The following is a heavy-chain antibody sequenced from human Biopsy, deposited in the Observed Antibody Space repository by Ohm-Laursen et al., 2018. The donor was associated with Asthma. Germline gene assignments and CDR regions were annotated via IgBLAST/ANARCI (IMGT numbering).Heavy chain of an antibody. J-gene: IGHJ6*02. CDR1: GFTFSTYG. CDR3: ARAGESDLVGGLDV. V-gene: IGHV3-30*03. Sequence: SLRLSCAASGFTFSTYGMHWVRQAPGKGLEWVAFIAWDGINSYYADSVKGRFTISRDNSRNTLYLQKNSPRADDTAVYYCARAGESDLVGGLDVWGQGTTVIVS. CDR2: IAWDGINS. D-gene: IGHD2-21*01.